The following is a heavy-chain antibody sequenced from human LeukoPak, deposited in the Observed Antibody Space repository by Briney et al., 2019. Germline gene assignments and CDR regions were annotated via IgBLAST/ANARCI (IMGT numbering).Heavy chain of an antibody. CDR1: EFTFSTYG. V-gene: IGHV3-30*18. J-gene: IGHJ4*02. Sequence: PGGSLRLSCAAPEFTFSTYGMHWVRQAPGKGLEWVAVISYDGSYKFYADSVKGRFTISRDNSTSTLYLQMNSLRAEDTAVYYCAKDRYSGLNTIDYWGQGTLVTVSS. CDR3: AKDRYSGLNTIDY. D-gene: IGHD6-13*01. CDR2: ISYDGSYK.